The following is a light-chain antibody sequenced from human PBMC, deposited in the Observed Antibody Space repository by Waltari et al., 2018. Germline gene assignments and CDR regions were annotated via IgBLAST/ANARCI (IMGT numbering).Light chain of an antibody. CDR2: KAS. V-gene: IGKV1-5*03. CDR1: QSISNW. Sequence: DIQMTQSPSSLSASVGDRVTITCRPSQSISNWLAWYQHKPRKAPILLIYKASILKSGVPSRCSGSGAETQSTLTISSLQPGDFVTNYCQQYNTYSSFGQGTKLEIK. CDR3: QQYNTYSS. J-gene: IGKJ2*01.